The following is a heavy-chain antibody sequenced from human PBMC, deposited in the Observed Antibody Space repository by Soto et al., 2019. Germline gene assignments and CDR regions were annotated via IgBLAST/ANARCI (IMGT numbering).Heavy chain of an antibody. D-gene: IGHD5-18*01. CDR1: GGSISSYY. J-gene: IGHJ6*02. V-gene: IGHV4-59*12. CDR2: IYYSGST. CDR3: ARGRIQLWPYYYYGMDV. Sequence: SETLSLTCTVSGGSISSYYWSWIRQPPGQGLEWIGYIYYSGSTNYNPSLKSRVTISVDTSKNQFSLKLSSVTAADTAVYYCARGRIQLWPYYYYGMDVWGQGTTVTVSS.